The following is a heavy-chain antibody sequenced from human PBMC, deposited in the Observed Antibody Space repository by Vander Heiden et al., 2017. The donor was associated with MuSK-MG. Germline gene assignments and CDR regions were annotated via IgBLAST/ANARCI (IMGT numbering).Heavy chain of an antibody. CDR3: ARARYSKSFDP. J-gene: IGHJ5*02. CDR2: IYYSGST. V-gene: IGHV4-31*03. D-gene: IGHD2-15*01. Sequence: QVQLQEPGPGLVKPSQTLSLTCTVSGSSISSGGYYWSWIRRHPGKCMAQSGNIYYSGSTYYNPSLKSRVTISVDTSKNQFSLKLSSVTAADTAVYYCARARYSKSFDPWGQGTLVTVSS. CDR1: GSSISSGGYY.